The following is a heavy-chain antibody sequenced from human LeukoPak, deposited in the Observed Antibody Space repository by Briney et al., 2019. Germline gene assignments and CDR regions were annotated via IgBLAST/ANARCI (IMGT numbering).Heavy chain of an antibody. V-gene: IGHV3-43D*03. J-gene: IGHJ6*03. D-gene: IGHD4-17*01. CDR3: AKDGLRSAQKNYYYYYMDV. Sequence: GGSLRLSCAASGFTFDDYAMHWVRQAPGKGLEWVSLISWDGGSTYYADSVKGRFTISRDNSKNSLYLQMNSLRAEDTALYYCAKDGLRSAQKNYYYYYMDVWGKGTTVTVSS. CDR2: ISWDGGST. CDR1: GFTFDDYA.